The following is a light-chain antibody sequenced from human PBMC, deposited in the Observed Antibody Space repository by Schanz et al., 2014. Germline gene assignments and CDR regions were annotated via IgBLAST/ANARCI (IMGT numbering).Light chain of an antibody. CDR2: EVT. J-gene: IGLJ3*02. CDR3: QSYDSSLSPWV. Sequence: QSALIQPPSASGSPGQSVAISCTGTTSDVGGYNFVSWYQQHPGKAPKLMIYEVTKRPSGVPDRFSGSKSGNTASLTVSGLQAEDEADYYCQSYDSSLSPWVFGGGTKLTVL. V-gene: IGLV2-8*01. CDR1: TSDVGGYNF.